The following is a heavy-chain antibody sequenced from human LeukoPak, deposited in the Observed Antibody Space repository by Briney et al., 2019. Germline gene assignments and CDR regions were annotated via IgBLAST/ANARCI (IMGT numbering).Heavy chain of an antibody. CDR3: ARCSGTYYNAFEI. CDR1: GGSISSNY. D-gene: IGHD1-26*01. J-gene: IGHJ3*02. V-gene: IGHV4-4*07. Sequence: SETLSLTCSVSGGSISSNYWSWIRQPAGKGLEWIGRIYSSGDTNYNPSLKSRVTMSVDTSRNQFSLKLSSVTAADTAVYYCARCSGTYYNAFEIWGQGTMVTVSS. CDR2: IYSSGDT.